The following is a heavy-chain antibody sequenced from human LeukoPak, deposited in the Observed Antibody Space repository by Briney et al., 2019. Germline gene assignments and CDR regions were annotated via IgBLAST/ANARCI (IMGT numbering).Heavy chain of an antibody. Sequence: SETLSLTCTVSGGSISSSSYYWGWIHQPPGKGLEWIGSIYYSGSTYYNPSLKSRVTISVDTSKNQFSLKLSSVTAADTVVYYCARQITMIVVDYWGQGTLVTVSS. J-gene: IGHJ4*02. V-gene: IGHV4-39*01. CDR3: ARQITMIVVDY. CDR2: IYYSGST. CDR1: GGSISSSSYY. D-gene: IGHD3-22*01.